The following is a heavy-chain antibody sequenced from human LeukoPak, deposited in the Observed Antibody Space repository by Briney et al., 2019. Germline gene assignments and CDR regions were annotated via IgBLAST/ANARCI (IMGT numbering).Heavy chain of an antibody. Sequence: PGGSLRLSCAASGFTVSSNHMSWVRQAPGKGLEWVSGLYSGGTAYYADSVRGRFTISRDNSKNTLDLQMNTLRAEDTALYYCARGRAGGSTTYGMDVWGQGTTVTVSS. CDR3: ARGRAGGSTTYGMDV. CDR1: GFTVSSNH. J-gene: IGHJ6*02. V-gene: IGHV3-66*01. CDR2: LYSGGTA. D-gene: IGHD1-26*01.